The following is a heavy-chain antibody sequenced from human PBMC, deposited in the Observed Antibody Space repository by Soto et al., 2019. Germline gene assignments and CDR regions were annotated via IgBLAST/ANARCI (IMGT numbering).Heavy chain of an antibody. V-gene: IGHV2-5*02. CDR2: IYWDDDQ. Sequence: QITLKESGPTLEKPTQPLTLTCTLSWFSLSTSGVGVGWIRQPRGKALEWLALIYWDDDQTYRTTLNSRITIPKDTSKNPVVLTMTNMDPVDTATYCCAHEYWSRSSCYDAFDIWGQGTMVTLSS. CDR1: WFSLSTSGVG. D-gene: IGHD2-2*01. J-gene: IGHJ3*02. CDR3: AHEYWSRSSCYDAFDI.